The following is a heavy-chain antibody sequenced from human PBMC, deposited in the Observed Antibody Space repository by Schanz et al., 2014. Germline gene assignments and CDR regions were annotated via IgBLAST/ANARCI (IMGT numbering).Heavy chain of an antibody. D-gene: IGHD2-2*01. J-gene: IGHJ6*03. V-gene: IGHV4-61*02. CDR1: GDSISSYSYY. CDR2: IYTGGST. CDR3: ARQGIGYQHGRYYYYMDV. Sequence: QVQLQESGPGLVKPSQTLSLTCTVSGDSISSYSYYWTWIRQPAGKGLEWIGRIYTGGSTIYNPSLKSRVTMAVDTSKSQFPRKRGSVTAADTAVYYCARQGIGYQHGRYYYYMDVWGRGTTVTVAS.